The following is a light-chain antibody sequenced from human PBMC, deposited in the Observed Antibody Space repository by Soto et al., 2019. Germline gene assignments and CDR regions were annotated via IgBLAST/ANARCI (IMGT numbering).Light chain of an antibody. CDR3: AAWDDSLNAVV. Sequence: QSVLTQPTSASGTPGQRVTISCSGSSSNIGRNTVNWYQQLPGTAPKVLIYSNNQRPSGVPDRLSGSKSGTSASLAISGLQSEDEADYYCAAWDDSLNAVVFGGGTKVTVL. CDR2: SNN. J-gene: IGLJ2*01. CDR1: SSNIGRNT. V-gene: IGLV1-44*01.